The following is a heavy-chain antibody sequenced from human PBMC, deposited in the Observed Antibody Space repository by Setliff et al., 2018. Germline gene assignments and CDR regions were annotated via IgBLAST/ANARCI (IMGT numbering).Heavy chain of an antibody. CDR2: ISSTITST. Sequence: GGSLRLSCAASGFTFSSSAMAWVRQAPGKGLEWVSAISSTITSTYYADSVKGRFTISRDNSKNTLYLQMNSLRAEDTAVYYCARHRTIIAVAGPLDYWGQGTLVTVSS. CDR1: GFTFSSSA. CDR3: ARHRTIIAVAGPLDY. D-gene: IGHD6-19*01. V-gene: IGHV3-23*01. J-gene: IGHJ4*02.